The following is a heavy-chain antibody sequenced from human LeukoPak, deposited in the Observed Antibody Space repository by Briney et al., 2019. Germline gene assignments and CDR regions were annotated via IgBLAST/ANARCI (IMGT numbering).Heavy chain of an antibody. CDR1: GGSISSGDYY. J-gene: IGHJ4*02. Sequence: SETLSLTCTVSGGSISSGDYYWSWIRQPPGKGLEWIGYIYYSGSTYYNPSLKSRVTISVDTSKNQFSLKLGSVTAADTAVYYCARVVVDCSSTSCSVPDYWGQGTLVTVSS. CDR2: IYYSGST. CDR3: ARVVVDCSSTSCSVPDY. D-gene: IGHD2-2*01. V-gene: IGHV4-30-4*08.